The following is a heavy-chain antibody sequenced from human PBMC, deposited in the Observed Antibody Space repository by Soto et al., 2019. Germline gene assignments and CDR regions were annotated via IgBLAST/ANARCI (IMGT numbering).Heavy chain of an antibody. CDR2: INHSGST. Sequence: SETLSLTCAAYGGSFSGYYWSWIRQPPGKGLEWIGEINHSGSTNYNPSLKSRVTISVDTSKNQFSLKLSSVTAADTAVYYCARNYGPIDYWGQGTLVTV. CDR1: GGSFSGYY. CDR3: ARNYGPIDY. J-gene: IGHJ4*02. V-gene: IGHV4-34*01. D-gene: IGHD3-10*01.